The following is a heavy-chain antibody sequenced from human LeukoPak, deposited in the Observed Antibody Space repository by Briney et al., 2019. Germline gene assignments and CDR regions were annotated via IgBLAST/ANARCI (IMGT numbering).Heavy chain of an antibody. CDR2: INHSGST. D-gene: IGHD2-15*01. J-gene: IGHJ4*02. Sequence: PSETLSLTCAVYGGSFSGYYWSWIRQPPGKGLEWIGEINHSGSTNYNPSLKSRVTMSVDTSKNQFSLKLSSGTAADTAVYYCARDLYRYCSGGSCRQFDYWGQGTLVTVSS. CDR1: GGSFSGYY. V-gene: IGHV4-34*01. CDR3: ARDLYRYCSGGSCRQFDY.